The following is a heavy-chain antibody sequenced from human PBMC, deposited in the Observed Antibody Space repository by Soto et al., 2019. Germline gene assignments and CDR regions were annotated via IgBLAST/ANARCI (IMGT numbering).Heavy chain of an antibody. CDR3: ARLAVGLRYFDWLWARSYFDY. CDR1: GGSFSGYY. V-gene: IGHV4-34*01. CDR2: INHSGST. D-gene: IGHD3-9*01. Sequence: SETLSLTCAVYGGSFSGYYWSWIRQPPGKGLEWIGEINHSGSTNYNPSLKSRVTISVDTSKNQFSLKLSSVTAADTAVYYCARLAVGLRYFDWLWARSYFDYWGQGILVTVSS. J-gene: IGHJ4*02.